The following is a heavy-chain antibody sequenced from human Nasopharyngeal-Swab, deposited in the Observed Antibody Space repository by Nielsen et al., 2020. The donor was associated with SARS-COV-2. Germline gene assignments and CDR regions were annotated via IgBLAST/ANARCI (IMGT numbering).Heavy chain of an antibody. D-gene: IGHD6-25*01. J-gene: IGHJ6*02. CDR2: INHSGST. Sequence: GSLRLSCAVYGGSFSGYYWSWIRQPPGKGLEWIGEINHSGSTNYNPSLKSRVTMSVDTSKNQFSLKLSSVTAADTAVYYCARVEGGSPTPYYYYYYGMDVWGQGTTVTVSS. CDR1: GGSFSGYY. CDR3: ARVEGGSPTPYYYYYYGMDV. V-gene: IGHV4-34*01.